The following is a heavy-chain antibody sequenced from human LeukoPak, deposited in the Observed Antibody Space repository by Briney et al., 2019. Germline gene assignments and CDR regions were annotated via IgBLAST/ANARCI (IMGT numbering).Heavy chain of an antibody. CDR1: GGSISSGSYY. V-gene: IGHV4-61*02. CDR3: ATRRGGLAEGVTDGDYFDY. D-gene: IGHD3-10*01. Sequence: SETLSLTCTVSGGSISSGSYYWSWIRQPAGKGLEWIGRIYTSGSTNYNPSLKSRVTISVDTSKNQFSLKLSSVTAADTAVYYCATRRGGLAEGVTDGDYFDYWGQGTLVTVSS. CDR2: IYTSGST. J-gene: IGHJ4*02.